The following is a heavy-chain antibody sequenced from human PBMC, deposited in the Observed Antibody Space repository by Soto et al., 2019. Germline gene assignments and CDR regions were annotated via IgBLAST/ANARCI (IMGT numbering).Heavy chain of an antibody. J-gene: IGHJ4*02. D-gene: IGHD5-12*01. CDR1: GGSFSGYY. CDR2: INHSGNT. Sequence: PSETLSLTCAVYGGSFSGYYWSWIRQPPGKGLEWIGEINHSGNTKYNPSLKSRVNISVDTSKNQFSLKLGSVTAADSAVYYCARRNGLVATIGSFDYWGQGTLVTVSS. V-gene: IGHV4-34*01. CDR3: ARRNGLVATIGSFDY.